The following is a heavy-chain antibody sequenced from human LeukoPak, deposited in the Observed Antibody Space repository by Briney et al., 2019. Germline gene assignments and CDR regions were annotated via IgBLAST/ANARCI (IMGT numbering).Heavy chain of an antibody. V-gene: IGHV3-30*03. J-gene: IGHJ4*02. CDR3: ARGPSGYCSGGSCLYFDY. Sequence: HTGGSLRLSCAASGFTFSSYGMHWVRQAPGKGLEWVAVISYDGSNKYYADSVKGRFTISRDNSKNTLYLQMNSLRAEDTAVYYCARGPSGYCSGGSCLYFDYWGQGTLVTVSS. CDR2: ISYDGSNK. CDR1: GFTFSSYG. D-gene: IGHD2-15*01.